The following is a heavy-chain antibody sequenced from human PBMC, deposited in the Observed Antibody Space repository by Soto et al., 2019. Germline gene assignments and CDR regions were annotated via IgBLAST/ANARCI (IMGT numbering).Heavy chain of an antibody. CDR3: ARCRVDGDSGP. V-gene: IGHV3-74*01. Sequence: EVQLVESGGGLVQPGGSLRLSCAASGFAFSNYWMHWVRQAPGKGLVWVSRINSDGSSTSYADSVRGRFTISRDNAENALYRQMNSLRAEDTAVYYCARCRVDGDSGPWGQGTLVTGSS. J-gene: IGHJ5*02. D-gene: IGHD4-17*01. CDR2: INSDGSST. CDR1: GFAFSNYW.